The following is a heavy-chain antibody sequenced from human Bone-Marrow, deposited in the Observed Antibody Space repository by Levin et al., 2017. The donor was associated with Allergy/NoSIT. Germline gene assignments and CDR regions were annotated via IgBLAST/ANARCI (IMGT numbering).Heavy chain of an antibody. CDR2: ISSSSSTI. CDR3: ATARGDAIAAAGMGPLGY. Sequence: GESLKISCAASGFTFSSYSMNWVRQAPGKGLEWVSYISSSSSTIYYADSVKGRFTISRDNAKNSLYLQMNSLRDEDTAVYYCATARGDAIAAAGMGPLGYWGQGTLVTVSS. V-gene: IGHV3-48*02. CDR1: GFTFSSYS. D-gene: IGHD6-13*01. J-gene: IGHJ4*02.